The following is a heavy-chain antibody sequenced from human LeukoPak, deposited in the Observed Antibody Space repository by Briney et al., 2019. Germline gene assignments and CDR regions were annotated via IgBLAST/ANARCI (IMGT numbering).Heavy chain of an antibody. J-gene: IGHJ4*02. D-gene: IGHD4-17*01. CDR2: INHSGST. Sequence: SETLSLTCAVYSGSFSGYYWSWIRQPPGKGLEWIGEINHSGSTNYNPSLKSRVTISVDTSKNQFSLKLSSVTAADTAVYYCARLPTVTFFDYWGQGTLVTVSS. V-gene: IGHV4-34*01. CDR1: SGSFSGYY. CDR3: ARLPTVTFFDY.